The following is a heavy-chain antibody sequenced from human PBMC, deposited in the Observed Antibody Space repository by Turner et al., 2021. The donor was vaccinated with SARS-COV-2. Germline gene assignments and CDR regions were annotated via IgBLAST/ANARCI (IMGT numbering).Heavy chain of an antibody. CDR2: INHSGST. Sequence: QVQLQQWGAGLLKPSETLSLTCVVYGGSFSGYYWSWIRQPPGKGLEWIGEINHSGSTNYNPSLKSRVTISVDTSKNQFSLKLSSVTAADTAVYYCVRGLRGVVVAATLNWFDPWGKGTLVTVSS. J-gene: IGHJ5*02. CDR3: VRGLRGVVVAATLNWFDP. D-gene: IGHD2-15*01. CDR1: GGSFSGYY. V-gene: IGHV4-34*01.